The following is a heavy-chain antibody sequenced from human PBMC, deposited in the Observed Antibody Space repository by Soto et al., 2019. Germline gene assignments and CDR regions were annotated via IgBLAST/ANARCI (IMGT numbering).Heavy chain of an antibody. CDR1: GYLFTAYS. V-gene: IGHV1-46*01. CDR3: AREENCSGGTCYSEYFHR. J-gene: IGHJ1*01. D-gene: IGHD2-15*01. CDR2: VNPSGGST. Sequence: ASVKVSCKVSGYLFTAYSMHWVRLAPGQGLEWMGVVNPSGGSTKYAQNFQGRVTMTRDTSTTTIYMELSSLRSDDTAIYYCAREENCSGGTCYSEYFHRCGQGTLVTVSS.